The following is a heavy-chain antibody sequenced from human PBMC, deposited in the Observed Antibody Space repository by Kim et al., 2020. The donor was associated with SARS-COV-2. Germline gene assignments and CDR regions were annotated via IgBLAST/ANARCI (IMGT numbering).Heavy chain of an antibody. CDR1: GFTFSSYG. D-gene: IGHD6-13*01. CDR2: ISYDGSNK. CDR3: ANDPPTYSSSDTWNYGMVV. J-gene: IGHJ6*02. V-gene: IGHV3-30*18. Sequence: GGSLRLSCAASGFTFSSYGMHWVRQAPGKGLEWVAVISYDGSNKYYADSVKGRFTISRDNSKNTLYLQMNSLRAEDTAVYYCANDPPTYSSSDTWNYGMVVWGQGTTVTVSS.